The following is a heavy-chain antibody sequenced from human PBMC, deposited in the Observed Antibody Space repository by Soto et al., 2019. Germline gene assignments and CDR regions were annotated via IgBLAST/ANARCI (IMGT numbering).Heavy chain of an antibody. V-gene: IGHV6-1*01. J-gene: IGHJ6*02. CDR2: TYYRSKWYN. CDR1: GDIVSSNSAA. Sequence: PAQTLSLPCGFSGDIVSSNSAAWNCISQSPSRGLEWLGSTYYRSKWYNDYAVSVKSRITIDPDTSKNQFSLQLNSVTPEDTAVYYCARGPLYYDFWSGYYYYYGMDVWGQGTTVTVSS. D-gene: IGHD3-3*01. CDR3: ARGPLYYDFWSGYYYYYGMDV.